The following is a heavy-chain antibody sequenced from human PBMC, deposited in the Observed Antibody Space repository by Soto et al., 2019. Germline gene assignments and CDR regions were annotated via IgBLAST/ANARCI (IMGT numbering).Heavy chain of an antibody. J-gene: IGHJ6*02. CDR3: ARVLYYYDSSGYYYPHYYGMDV. CDR2: INPSGGST. CDR1: GYTFTSYY. D-gene: IGHD3-22*01. Sequence: ASVKVSCKSSGYTFTSYYMHCVRQAPGQGLEWMGIINPSGGSTSYAQKFQGRVTMTRDTSTSTVYMELSSLRSEDTAVYYCARVLYYYDSSGYYYPHYYGMDVWGQGTTVTVSS. V-gene: IGHV1-46*03.